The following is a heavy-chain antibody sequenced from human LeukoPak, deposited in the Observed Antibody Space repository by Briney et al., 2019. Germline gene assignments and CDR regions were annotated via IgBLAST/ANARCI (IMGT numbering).Heavy chain of an antibody. CDR3: AKVPYQLDGFFGFDY. J-gene: IGHJ4*02. V-gene: IGHV3-30*02. CDR1: GFTFSSYG. Sequence: PGGSLRLSCAASGFTFSSYGMHWVRQAPGKGLEWVAFIRYDGSNKYYADSVKGRFTISRDNSKNTLYLQMNSLRAEDTAVYYCAKVPYQLDGFFGFDYWGQGTLVTVSS. CDR2: IRYDGSNK. D-gene: IGHD2-2*01.